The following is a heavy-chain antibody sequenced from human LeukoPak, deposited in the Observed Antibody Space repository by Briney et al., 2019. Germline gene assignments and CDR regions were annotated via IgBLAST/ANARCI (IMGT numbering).Heavy chain of an antibody. CDR1: GYTFTGYY. J-gene: IGHJ4*02. Sequence: ASVKVSCKASGYTFTGYYMHWVRQAPGQGLEWMGRINPNSGGTNYAQKFQGRVTMTRDTSISTAYMELSRLRSDDTAVYYCARGFDYYDSSGYASGDYWGQGTLVTASS. V-gene: IGHV1-2*06. CDR3: ARGFDYYDSSGYASGDY. D-gene: IGHD3-22*01. CDR2: INPNSGGT.